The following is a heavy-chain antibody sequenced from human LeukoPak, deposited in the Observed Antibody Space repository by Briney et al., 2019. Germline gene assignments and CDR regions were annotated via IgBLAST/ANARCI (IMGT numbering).Heavy chain of an antibody. V-gene: IGHV1-2*02. CDR1: GYTFTGYY. Sequence: GASVKVSCKASGYTFTGYYMHWVRQAPGQGLEWMGWINPNSGGTNYAQKFQGRVTMTRDTSISTAYMELSRLRSDDTAVYYCARDGEQWLVEDDSRGGYYYYGMDVWGQGTTVTVSS. D-gene: IGHD6-19*01. CDR2: INPNSGGT. J-gene: IGHJ6*02. CDR3: ARDGEQWLVEDDSRGGYYYYGMDV.